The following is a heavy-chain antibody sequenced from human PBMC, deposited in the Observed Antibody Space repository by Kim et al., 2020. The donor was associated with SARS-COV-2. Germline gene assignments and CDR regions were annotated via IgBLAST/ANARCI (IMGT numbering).Heavy chain of an antibody. CDR1: GGSISSGGYY. J-gene: IGHJ4*02. CDR3: ASGRYDFWSGYYPFDY. V-gene: IGHV4-31*03. Sequence: SETLSLTCTVSGGSISSGGYYWSWIRQHPGKGLEWIGYIYYSGSTYYNPSLKSRVTISVDTSKNQFSLKLSSVTAADTAVYYCASGRYDFWSGYYPFDYWGQGTLVTVSS. D-gene: IGHD3-3*01. CDR2: IYYSGST.